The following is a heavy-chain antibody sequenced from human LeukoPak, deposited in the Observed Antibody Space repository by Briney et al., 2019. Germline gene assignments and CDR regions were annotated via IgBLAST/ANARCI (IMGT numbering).Heavy chain of an antibody. J-gene: IGHJ4*02. CDR1: GYTFTSYA. CDR2: INAGSGNT. V-gene: IGHV1-3*01. D-gene: IGHD3-3*01. CDR3: ATGSPSLEWSLNY. Sequence: GASVTVSCKTSGYTFTSYAMHWVRQAPGQRLEWMGWINAGSGNTRYSQNFQGRVTITRDTSANTAYMELSSLRSEDTAVYYCATGSPSLEWSLNYWGQGTLVTVSS.